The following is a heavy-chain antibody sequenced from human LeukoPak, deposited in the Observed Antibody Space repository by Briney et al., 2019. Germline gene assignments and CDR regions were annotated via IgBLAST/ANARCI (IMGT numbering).Heavy chain of an antibody. D-gene: IGHD3-9*01. J-gene: IGHJ6*02. CDR3: ARVPEIRYFDWLLSYYYGMDV. Sequence: PGRPLRLPCAASGFTFSSYGMHWVRQAPGKGLEWVAVIWYDGSNKYYADSVKGRFTISRDNSKNTLYLQMNSLRAEDTAVYYCARVPEIRYFDWLLSYYYGMDVWGQGTTVTVSS. V-gene: IGHV3-33*01. CDR2: IWYDGSNK. CDR1: GFTFSSYG.